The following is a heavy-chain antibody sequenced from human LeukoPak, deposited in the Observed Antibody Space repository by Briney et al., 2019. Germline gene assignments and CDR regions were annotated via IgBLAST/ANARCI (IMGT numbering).Heavy chain of an antibody. CDR1: GFTFSSYA. V-gene: IGHV3-30*18. Sequence: GGSLRLSCAASGFTFSSYAMHWVRQAPGKGLEWVAVISYDGSNKYYADSVKGRFTISRDNSKNTLYLQMNSLRAEDTAVYYCAKIAVTTPVDYWGQGTLVTVSS. CDR2: ISYDGSNK. J-gene: IGHJ4*02. D-gene: IGHD4-17*01. CDR3: AKIAVTTPVDY.